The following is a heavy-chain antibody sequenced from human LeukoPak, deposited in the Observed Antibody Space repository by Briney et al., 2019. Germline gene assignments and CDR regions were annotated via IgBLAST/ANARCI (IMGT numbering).Heavy chain of an antibody. J-gene: IGHJ4*02. V-gene: IGHV1-18*01. CDR2: SSAYNGNT. CDR1: GYTFTSYG. D-gene: IGHD5-18*01. Sequence: ASVKVSCKASGYTFTSYGISWVRQAPGQGLEWMGWSSAYNGNTNYAQKFQGRVTMTTDTSTSTAYMEVRSLRSDDTAVYYCTRDLGVDTTMIFFDYWGQGSLVTVSS. CDR3: TRDLGVDTTMIFFDY.